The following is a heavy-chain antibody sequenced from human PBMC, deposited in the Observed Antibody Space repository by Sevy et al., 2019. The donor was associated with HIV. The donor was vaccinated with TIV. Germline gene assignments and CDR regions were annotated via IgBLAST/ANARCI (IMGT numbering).Heavy chain of an antibody. CDR3: ARIHEWELWAALDY. CDR1: GFTFSSYA. CDR2: ILYDGSNK. J-gene: IGHJ4*02. V-gene: IGHV3-30-3*01. Sequence: GGSLRLSCAASGFTFSSYAMHWVRQAPGKGLEWVAVILYDGSNKYYADSVKGRFTISRDNSKNTLYLQMNSLRAEDTAVYYCARIHEWELWAALDYWGQGTLVTVSS. D-gene: IGHD1-26*01.